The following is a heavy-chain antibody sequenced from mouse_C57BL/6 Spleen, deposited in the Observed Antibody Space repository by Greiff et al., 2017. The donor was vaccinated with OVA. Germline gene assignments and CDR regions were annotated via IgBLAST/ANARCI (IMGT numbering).Heavy chain of an antibody. Sequence: VQLQQSGPELVKPGASVKLSCKASGYTFTDYSMNWVKQSHGKSLEWIGDINPNNGGTSYNQKFKGKATLTVDKSSSTAYMELTSLTSEDSAAYYGARVGQYYFDYWGQGTTLTVSS. V-gene: IGHV1-26*01. CDR1: GYTFTDYS. J-gene: IGHJ2*01. CDR2: INPNNGGT. CDR3: ARVGQYYFDY.